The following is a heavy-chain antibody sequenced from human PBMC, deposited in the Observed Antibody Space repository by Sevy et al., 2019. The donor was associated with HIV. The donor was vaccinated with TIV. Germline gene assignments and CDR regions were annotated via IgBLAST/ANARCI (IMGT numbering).Heavy chain of an antibody. CDR2: MNPNSGNT. J-gene: IGHJ6*02. D-gene: IGHD6-13*01. CDR3: ARGTEYSSSTKYYYGMDV. V-gene: IGHV1-8*01. Sequence: ASVKVSCKASGYTFTSYDINWVRQATGQGLEWMGWMNPNSGNTGYAQKFQGRVTMTRNTSISTAYMELSSLRSEDTALYYCARGTEYSSSTKYYYGMDVWGQGPTVTVSS. CDR1: GYTFTSYD.